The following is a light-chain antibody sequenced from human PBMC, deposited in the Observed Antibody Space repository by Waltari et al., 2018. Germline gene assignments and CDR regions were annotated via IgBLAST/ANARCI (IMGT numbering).Light chain of an antibody. CDR1: QDIRSW. J-gene: IGKJ1*01. Sequence: DIQMTQSPSTLSASVGDRITITCRASQDIRSWLAWYQQKPGKAPELRIYKASTLPGGVPSRFSGSGSGTEFTFTISSLQPDDFATYYCQQYDAYSRTFGQGTKVEVK. V-gene: IGKV1-5*03. CDR3: QQYDAYSRT. CDR2: KAS.